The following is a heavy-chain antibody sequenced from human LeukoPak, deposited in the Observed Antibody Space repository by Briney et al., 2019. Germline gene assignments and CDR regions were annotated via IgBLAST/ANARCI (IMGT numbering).Heavy chain of an antibody. CDR3: ARPTTVTTIAYVDY. V-gene: IGHV4-34*01. Sequence: SETLSLTCAVYGGSFSGYYWSWIRQPPGKGLEWIGEINHSGSTNYNPSLKSRVTISVDTSKNQFSLKLSSVTAADTAVYYCARPTTVTTIAYVDYWGQGTLVTVSS. D-gene: IGHD4-17*01. J-gene: IGHJ4*02. CDR2: INHSGST. CDR1: GGSFSGYY.